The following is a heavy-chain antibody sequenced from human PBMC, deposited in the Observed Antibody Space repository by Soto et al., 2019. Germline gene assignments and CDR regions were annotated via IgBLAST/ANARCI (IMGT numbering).Heavy chain of an antibody. J-gene: IGHJ6*02. CDR3: ARADYDFYYGMYV. CDR1: GFTFSSYA. Sequence: GGSLRLSCAASGFTFSSYAMHWIRKAPGKGLERVAVIYYDGSNKFYEDSRKGRFTISREHAKNKLYLQMNSLRAEDTGVYYCARADYDFYYGMYVWGQGTTVTVFS. V-gene: IGHV3-30-3*01. CDR2: IYYDGSNK.